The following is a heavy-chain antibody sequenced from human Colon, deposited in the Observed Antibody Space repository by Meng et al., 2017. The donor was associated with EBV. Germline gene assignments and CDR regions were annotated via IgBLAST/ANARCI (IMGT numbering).Heavy chain of an antibody. CDR1: GDSITTNCYY. Sequence: QLHRQESGPGLLKPSETLSLTCSVSGDSITTNCYYWGWIRQSPGKGLEWIGSIFYSGNTYFNPSLKTRVTISVDTSKNQFSLKLSSVTAADTAIYYCARERGGVTRDFDSWGQGALVTVSS. D-gene: IGHD3-16*01. J-gene: IGHJ4*02. CDR3: ARERGGVTRDFDS. CDR2: IFYSGNT. V-gene: IGHV4-39*07.